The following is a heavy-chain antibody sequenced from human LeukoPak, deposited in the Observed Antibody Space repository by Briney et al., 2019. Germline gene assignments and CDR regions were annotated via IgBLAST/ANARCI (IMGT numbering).Heavy chain of an antibody. V-gene: IGHV3-64*01. CDR1: GFTFSSYA. CDR2: ISSNGGST. CDR3: AAGRYYYDSSDY. J-gene: IGHJ4*02. Sequence: GGSLRLSCAASGFTFSSYAMSWVRQAPGKGLEYVSAISSNGGSTYYANSVKGRFTISRDNSKNTLYLQMGSLRAEDMAVYYCAAGRYYYDSSDYWGQGTLVTVSS. D-gene: IGHD3-22*01.